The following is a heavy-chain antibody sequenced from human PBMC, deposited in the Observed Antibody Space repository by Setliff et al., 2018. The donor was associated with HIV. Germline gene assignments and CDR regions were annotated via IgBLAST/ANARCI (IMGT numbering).Heavy chain of an antibody. CDR3: AKEYYGSESRYYYYYYMDV. V-gene: IGHV3-9*01. J-gene: IGHJ6*03. Sequence: GGSLRLSCVPSGFTFDDYAMHWVRQVPGKGLEWVSSISYNSGRIGYADSVKGRFTISRDNAKKSLYLQMNSLRVEDTALYYCAKEYYGSESRYYYYYYMDVWGKGTTVTVSS. CDR2: ISYNSGRI. CDR1: GFTFDDYA. D-gene: IGHD3-10*01.